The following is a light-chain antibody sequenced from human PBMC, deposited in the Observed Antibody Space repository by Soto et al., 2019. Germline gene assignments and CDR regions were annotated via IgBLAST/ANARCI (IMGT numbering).Light chain of an antibody. J-gene: IGKJ5*01. CDR2: GAS. CDR1: QSITSSF. CDR3: QQYENSPIT. V-gene: IGKV3-20*01. Sequence: EIVLTQSPGILSLSPGERASLSCGASQSITSSFLAWYQQKPGQAPRLLIYGASSRATGIPDRFSGTGSETDFTLTINRLEPEDSAVYYCQQYENSPITFGQGTRLEI.